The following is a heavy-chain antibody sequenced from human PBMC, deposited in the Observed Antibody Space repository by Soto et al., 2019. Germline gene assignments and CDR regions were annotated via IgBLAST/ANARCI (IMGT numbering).Heavy chain of an antibody. D-gene: IGHD1-1*01. CDR2: ISGSGGST. CDR1: GFTFSSYA. Sequence: GGSLRLSCAASGFTFSSYARSWVRQAPGKGLEWGSAISGSGGSTYYADSVKGRFTISSDNSKNTLCLQMNGRRAQYTAVFDCEKNQSRAGWVEYYYYGMDVWGQGTTVTVSS. J-gene: IGHJ6*02. CDR3: EKNQSRAGWVEYYYYGMDV. V-gene: IGHV3-23*01.